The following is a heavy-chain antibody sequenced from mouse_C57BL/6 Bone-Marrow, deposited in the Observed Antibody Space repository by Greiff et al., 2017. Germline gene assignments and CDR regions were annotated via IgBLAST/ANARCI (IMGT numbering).Heavy chain of an antibody. D-gene: IGHD1-1*01. CDR3: AFYYYGSSYVSYAMDY. V-gene: IGHV1-64*01. CDR2: FHPNSGST. J-gene: IGHJ4*01. Sequence: QVQLQQPGAELVKPGASVKLSCKASGYTFTSYWMHWVKQRPGQGLEWIGMFHPNSGSTNYNEKFKSKATLTVDKSSSTAYMQLSSLTSEDSAVYYCAFYYYGSSYVSYAMDYWGQGTSVTVSS. CDR1: GYTFTSYW.